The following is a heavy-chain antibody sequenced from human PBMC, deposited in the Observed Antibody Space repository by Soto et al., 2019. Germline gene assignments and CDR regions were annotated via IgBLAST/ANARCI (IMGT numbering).Heavy chain of an antibody. J-gene: IGHJ3*02. CDR1: GYTFSSYA. V-gene: IGHV3-23*01. Sequence: GGSLRLSCAASGYTFSSYAMSWVRQAPGKGLEWVSAISGSGGSTYYADSVKGRFTISRDNSKNTLYLQMNSLRAEDTAVYYCATKQWLTGEGAFDIWGQGTMVTVSS. D-gene: IGHD6-19*01. CDR3: ATKQWLTGEGAFDI. CDR2: ISGSGGST.